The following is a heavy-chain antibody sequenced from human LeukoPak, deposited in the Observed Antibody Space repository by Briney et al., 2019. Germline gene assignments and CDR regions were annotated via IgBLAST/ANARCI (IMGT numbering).Heavy chain of an antibody. CDR2: IIPTFGRA. V-gene: IGHV1-69*01. Sequence: SVKVSCKASGGTFSSYAMSWMRQAPGQGLEWMGGIIPTFGRANYAQKFQGRVTITADESTSTAYMELSSLRSEDTAMHYCARDHCSSTSCYLYFQHWGQGTLVTVSS. D-gene: IGHD2-2*01. J-gene: IGHJ1*01. CDR3: ARDHCSSTSCYLYFQH. CDR1: GGTFSSYA.